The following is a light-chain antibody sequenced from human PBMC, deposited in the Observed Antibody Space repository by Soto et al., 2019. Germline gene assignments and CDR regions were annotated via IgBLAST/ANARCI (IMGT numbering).Light chain of an antibody. CDR1: QSVSSNY. CDR2: GAS. CDR3: QQYGSSPST. V-gene: IGKV3-20*01. J-gene: IGKJ1*01. Sequence: EIVLTQSPGTLFLSPGERDTLSCRASQSVSSNYLAWYQQKPGQAPSPLIYGASSRATGIPDRFSSSGAGTDFTLTISRLESEDFAVYYCQQYGSSPSTLGPGTKVDIK.